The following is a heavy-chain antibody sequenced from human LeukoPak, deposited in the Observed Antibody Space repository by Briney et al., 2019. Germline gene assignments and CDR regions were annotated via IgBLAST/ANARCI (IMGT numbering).Heavy chain of an antibody. D-gene: IGHD3-22*01. J-gene: IGHJ4*02. V-gene: IGHV3-23*01. CDR3: AKDRSPFSSSAYYDY. CDR1: GFTFSSYA. CDR2: ISGSGGST. Sequence: GGSLRLSCAASGFTFSSYAMSWVRQAPGKGLEWVSSISGSGGSTYQADSVKGRFTISRDNSKNTLYLQMNSLRAEDTAVYYCAKDRSPFSSSAYYDYWGQGTLVTVSS.